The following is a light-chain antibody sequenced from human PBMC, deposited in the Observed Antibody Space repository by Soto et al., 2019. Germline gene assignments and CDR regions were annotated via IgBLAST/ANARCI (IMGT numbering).Light chain of an antibody. CDR3: SSYAGSNTFVV. Sequence: QSALTQPPSASGSPGQSVTISCTGTSSDVGAYNSVSWYQQHPGKAPKLMIYEVIKRPSGVPDRFSGSKSDNTASLTVSGIQAEDEAVYYCSSYAGSNTFVVFGGGTQLTVL. CDR2: EVI. V-gene: IGLV2-8*01. J-gene: IGLJ2*01. CDR1: SSDVGAYNS.